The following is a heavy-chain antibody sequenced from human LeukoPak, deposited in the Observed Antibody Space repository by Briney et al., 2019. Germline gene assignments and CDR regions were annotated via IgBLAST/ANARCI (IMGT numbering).Heavy chain of an antibody. V-gene: IGHV3-9*01. CDR1: GFTFDDYA. Sequence: SGGSLRLSCAASGFTFDDYAMHWVRQAPGKGLEWVSGISWNSGSIGYADSVKGRFTISRDNAKNSLYLQMNSLRAEDTALYYCTKDILPRGYSSGWYDYWGQGTLVTVSS. J-gene: IGHJ4*02. CDR3: TKDILPRGYSSGWYDY. D-gene: IGHD6-19*01. CDR2: ISWNSGSI.